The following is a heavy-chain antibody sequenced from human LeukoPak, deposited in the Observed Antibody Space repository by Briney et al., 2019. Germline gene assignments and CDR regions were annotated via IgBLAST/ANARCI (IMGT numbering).Heavy chain of an antibody. D-gene: IGHD7-27*01. CDR3: ARHDRTIWGWFDP. CDR2: IYYSGST. V-gene: IGHV4-59*08. J-gene: IGHJ5*02. Sequence: SETLSLTCTVSGGSISGYYWSWIRQPPGKGLEWIGYIYYSGSTNYNPSLKSRVTISVDTSKNQFSLKLSSVTAADTAVYYCARHDRTIWGWFDPWGQGTLVTVSS. CDR1: GGSISGYY.